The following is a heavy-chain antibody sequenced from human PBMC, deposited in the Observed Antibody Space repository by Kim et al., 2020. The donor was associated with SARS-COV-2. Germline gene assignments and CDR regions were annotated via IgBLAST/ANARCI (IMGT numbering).Heavy chain of an antibody. CDR1: GYTFTNYA. CDR3: ARRETEGYYYYGMDV. Sequence: ASVKVSCKASGYTFTNYAIHWVRQAPGQRPDWMGWINADKGNTKYSQKCQGRVTITRDTSASTAYMELSSLRSEDTAVYYCARRETEGYYYYGMDVWGQGTSVTVSS. V-gene: IGHV1-3*01. J-gene: IGHJ6*02. CDR2: INADKGNT.